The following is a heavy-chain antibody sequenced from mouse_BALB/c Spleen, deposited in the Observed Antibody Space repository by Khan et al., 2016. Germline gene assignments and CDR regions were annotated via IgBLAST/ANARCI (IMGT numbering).Heavy chain of an antibody. CDR3: ARGYYGSSSAWFAY. V-gene: IGHV1-69*01. D-gene: IGHD1-1*01. CDR1: GYTFTDYW. Sequence: QVQLQQPGAELVMPGASVKMSCKASGYTFTDYWMHWVKQRPGQGLEWIGAIDTSDSYTSYNQKFKGKATLTVDESSNTAYMQLSSLTSEDSAVYYCARGYYGSSSAWFAYWGQGTLVTVSA. CDR2: IDTSDSYT. J-gene: IGHJ3*01.